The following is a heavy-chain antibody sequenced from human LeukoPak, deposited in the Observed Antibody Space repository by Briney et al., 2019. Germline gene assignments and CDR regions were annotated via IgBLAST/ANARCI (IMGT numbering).Heavy chain of an antibody. D-gene: IGHD5-18*01. CDR3: ARDERYSYGYFYYFDY. CDR1: GFTFSSYA. V-gene: IGHV3-30*04. J-gene: IGHJ4*02. Sequence: GGSLRLSCAASGFTFSSYAMHWVRQAPGKGLEWVAVISYDGSNKYYADSVKGRFTISRDNAKNSLYLQMNGLRAEDTALYYCARDERYSYGYFYYFDYWGQGTLVTVSS. CDR2: ISYDGSNK.